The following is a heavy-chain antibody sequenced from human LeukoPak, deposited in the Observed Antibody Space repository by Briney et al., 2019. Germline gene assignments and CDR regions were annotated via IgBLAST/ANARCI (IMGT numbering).Heavy chain of an antibody. CDR1: GFTFRSYS. CDR3: ARDLNYDILTGSLRAYFDS. Sequence: GGSLRLSCVASGFTFRSYSMNWVRQAPGEGLEWVSSISGSSTYIYYADSVKGRFTISRDNANNSLYLQMNSLRADDTAVYYCARDLNYDILTGSLRAYFDSWGQGTRVTVSS. V-gene: IGHV3-21*01. J-gene: IGHJ4*02. CDR2: ISGSSTYI. D-gene: IGHD3-9*01.